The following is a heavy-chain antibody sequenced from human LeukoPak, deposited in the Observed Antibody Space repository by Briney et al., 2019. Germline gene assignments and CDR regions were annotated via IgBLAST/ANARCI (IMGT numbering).Heavy chain of an antibody. V-gene: IGHV3-23*01. D-gene: IGHD1-1*01. CDR1: GFTFSNYA. Sequence: PGGSLRLSCAASGFTFSNYAMTWVRQAPGKGLEWVSAMSGSGGSIHYADSVKGRFTISRDNSKNTLYLQMNSLRAEDTAIYYCAKDWKCDYWSQGTLVTVSS. J-gene: IGHJ4*02. CDR3: AKDWKCDY. CDR2: MSGSGGSI.